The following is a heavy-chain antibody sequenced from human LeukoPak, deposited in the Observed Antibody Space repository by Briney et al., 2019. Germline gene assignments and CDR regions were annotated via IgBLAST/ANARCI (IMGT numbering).Heavy chain of an antibody. D-gene: IGHD5-18*01. CDR2: IYSGGST. J-gene: IGHJ4*02. CDR1: GSTVSTNY. Sequence: GGSLRLSCVVSGSTVSTNYMSWVRQAPGKGLEWVSLIYSGGSTYYADSVKGRFTISRDNSKNTLCLQMNSLRAEDTAVYYCARPDNYGYYFEYWGQGTLVTVSS. CDR3: ARPDNYGYYFEY. V-gene: IGHV3-53*01.